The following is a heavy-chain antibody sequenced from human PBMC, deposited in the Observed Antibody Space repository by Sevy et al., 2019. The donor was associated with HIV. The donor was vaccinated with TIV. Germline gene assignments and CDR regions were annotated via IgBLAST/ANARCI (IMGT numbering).Heavy chain of an antibody. D-gene: IGHD6-13*01. J-gene: IGHJ6*02. V-gene: IGHV4-34*01. CDR1: GGSFCGYY. CDR2: INHNGST. Sequence: SETLSLTCAVYGGSFCGYYWSWIRQPPGKGLEWIGEINHNGSTNYNPSLKSRVTISADTSKNQFSLNLSSVTAADTAVYYCAREGYSLGTDVWGQGTTVTVSS. CDR3: AREGYSLGTDV.